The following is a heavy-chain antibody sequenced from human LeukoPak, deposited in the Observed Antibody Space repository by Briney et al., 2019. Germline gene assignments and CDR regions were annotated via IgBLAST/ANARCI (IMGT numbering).Heavy chain of an antibody. Sequence: PGGSLRLSCAASGFTFSSYAMSWVRQAPGKGLEWVSAISGSGGSTYYADSVKGRFTISRDNSKNTLYLQMNSLRAEDTAVYYCANSPTYNYDSSGYYSAFDIWGQGTMVTVSS. CDR1: GFTFSSYA. J-gene: IGHJ3*02. CDR2: ISGSGGST. CDR3: ANSPTYNYDSSGYYSAFDI. D-gene: IGHD3-22*01. V-gene: IGHV3-23*01.